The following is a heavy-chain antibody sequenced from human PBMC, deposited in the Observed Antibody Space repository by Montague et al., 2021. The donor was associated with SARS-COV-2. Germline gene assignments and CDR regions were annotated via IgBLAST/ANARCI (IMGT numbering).Heavy chain of an antibody. Sequence: SETLSLTCTVSAGSISRYYWSWIRQPAGKGLEWVGRIYTTGRTNYNPSLKSRVTMSVDTLMNQISLKLRSVTAADTAVYYCAKHYYDNSGLDYWGQGTLVTVSS. CDR1: AGSISRYY. CDR3: AKHYYDNSGLDY. J-gene: IGHJ4*02. V-gene: IGHV4-4*07. D-gene: IGHD3-22*01. CDR2: IYTTGRT.